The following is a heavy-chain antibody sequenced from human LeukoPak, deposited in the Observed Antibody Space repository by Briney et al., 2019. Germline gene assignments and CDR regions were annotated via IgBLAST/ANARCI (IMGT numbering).Heavy chain of an antibody. V-gene: IGHV3-74*01. CDR3: AREGYTIVEHAFDI. Sequence: PPGGSLRLSCAASGFTFSSYWMHWVRQAPGKGLVWVSRINSDGSSTSYADSVKGRFTISRDNAKNTLYLQMNSLRAEDTAVYYCAREGYTIVEHAFDIWGQGTMVTVSS. CDR1: GFTFSSYW. CDR2: INSDGSST. D-gene: IGHD3-22*01. J-gene: IGHJ3*02.